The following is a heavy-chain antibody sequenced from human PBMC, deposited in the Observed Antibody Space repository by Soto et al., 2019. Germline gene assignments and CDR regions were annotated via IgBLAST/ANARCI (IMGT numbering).Heavy chain of an antibody. CDR2: IYYSGST. D-gene: IGHD4-4*01. J-gene: IGHJ6*02. Sequence: SETLSLTCTVSGGSISSGGYYWSWIRQHPGKGLEWIGYIYYSGSTNYNPSLKSRVTISVDTSKNQFSLKLSSVTAADTAVYYCAGGESDYSSFYGMDVWGQGTTVTVSS. CDR3: AGGESDYSSFYGMDV. V-gene: IGHV4-31*03. CDR1: GGSISSGGYY.